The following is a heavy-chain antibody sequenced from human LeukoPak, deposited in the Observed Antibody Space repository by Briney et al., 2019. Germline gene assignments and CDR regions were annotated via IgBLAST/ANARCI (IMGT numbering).Heavy chain of an antibody. Sequence: RASVKVSCKVSGYTLTELSMHWVRQAPGKGLEWMGGFDPEDGETIYAQKFQGRVTMTEDTSTDTAYMELSSLRSEDTAVYYCATLQETLWSGYAYGMDVWGQGTTVTVSS. CDR2: FDPEDGET. D-gene: IGHD3-3*01. V-gene: IGHV1-24*01. J-gene: IGHJ6*02. CDR3: ATLQETLWSGYAYGMDV. CDR1: GYTLTELS.